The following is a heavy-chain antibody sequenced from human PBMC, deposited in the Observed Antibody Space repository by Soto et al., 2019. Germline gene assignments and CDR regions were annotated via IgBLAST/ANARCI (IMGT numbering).Heavy chain of an antibody. CDR1: GGSFSGYY. J-gene: IGHJ6*03. Sequence: SETLSLTCAVYGGSFSGYYWSWIRQPPGKGLEWIGEINHSGSTNYNPSLKSRVTISVDTSKNQFSLKLSSVTAADTAVYYCARAICSGGSCDQEDNYYYYYYMDGWGKGTTVTVSS. V-gene: IGHV4-34*01. D-gene: IGHD2-15*01. CDR2: INHSGST. CDR3: ARAICSGGSCDQEDNYYYYYYMDG.